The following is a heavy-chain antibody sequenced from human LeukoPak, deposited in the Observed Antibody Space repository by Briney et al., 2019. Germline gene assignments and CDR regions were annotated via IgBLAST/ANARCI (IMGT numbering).Heavy chain of an antibody. CDR3: ARDRRSGGSCYSRSGYFDY. CDR1: GFTFSDSY. J-gene: IGHJ4*02. V-gene: IGHV3-11*04. Sequence: GGSLRLSCAASGFTFSDSYMTWIRQAPGKGLEWVSYISNSGSSIYYADSVKGRFTTSRDNAKSSLYLQMNSLRAEDTAVYYCARDRRSGGSCYSRSGYFDYWGQGTLVTVSS. CDR2: ISNSGSSI. D-gene: IGHD2-15*01.